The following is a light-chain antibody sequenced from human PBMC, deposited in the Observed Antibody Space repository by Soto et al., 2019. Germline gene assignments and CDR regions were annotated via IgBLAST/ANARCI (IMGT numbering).Light chain of an antibody. J-gene: IGLJ1*01. CDR3: SSYTSSSTPYV. CDR2: EVS. Sequence: QSALAQPASVSGSPGQSITISCTGTSSDVGGYNYVSWYQQQSGKAPKLMIHEVSNRPSGVSNRFSGSKSGNTASLTISGLQAEDEADYYCSSYTSSSTPYVFGTGTKVTV. CDR1: SSDVGGYNY. V-gene: IGLV2-14*01.